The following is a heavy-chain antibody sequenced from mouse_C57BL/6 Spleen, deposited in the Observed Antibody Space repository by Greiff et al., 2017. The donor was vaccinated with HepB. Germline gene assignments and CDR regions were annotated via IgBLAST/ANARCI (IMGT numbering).Heavy chain of an antibody. CDR1: GYTFTSYW. Sequence: QVQLKQPGAELVKPGASVKMSCKASGYTFTSYWITWVKQRPGQGLEWIGDIYPGSGSTNYNEKFKSKATLTVDTSSSTAYMQLSSLTSEDSAVYYCARCPISNYVGYAMDYWGQGTSVTVSS. CDR2: IYPGSGST. V-gene: IGHV1-55*01. CDR3: ARCPISNYVGYAMDY. D-gene: IGHD2-5*01. J-gene: IGHJ4*01.